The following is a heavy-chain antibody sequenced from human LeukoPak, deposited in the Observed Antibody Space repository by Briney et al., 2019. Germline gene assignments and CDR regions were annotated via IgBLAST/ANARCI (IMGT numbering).Heavy chain of an antibody. Sequence: PSETLSLTCAVYGGSFSGYYWSWIRQPPGKGLEWIGEINHSGSTNYNPSLKSRVTISVDTSKNQFSLKLSSVTAADTAVYYCAREPLMTTVTTGWYFDLWGRGTLAPASS. V-gene: IGHV4-34*01. CDR1: GGSFSGYY. J-gene: IGHJ2*01. CDR3: AREPLMTTVTTGWYFDL. D-gene: IGHD4-17*01. CDR2: INHSGST.